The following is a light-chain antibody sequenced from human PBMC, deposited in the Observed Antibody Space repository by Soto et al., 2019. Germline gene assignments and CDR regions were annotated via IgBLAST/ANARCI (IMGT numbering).Light chain of an antibody. V-gene: IGLV4-60*03. CDR1: SGHSSYI. Sequence: QLVLTQSSSASASLGASVKLTCTLSSGHSSYIIAWHQQQPEKGPRYLMKLQSSGSYNKGSGIPDRFSGSSSGAERYLTISSLQSEDEADYYCETWDSGTLVFGTGTKLTVL. J-gene: IGLJ1*01. CDR3: ETWDSGTLV. CDR2: LQSSGSY.